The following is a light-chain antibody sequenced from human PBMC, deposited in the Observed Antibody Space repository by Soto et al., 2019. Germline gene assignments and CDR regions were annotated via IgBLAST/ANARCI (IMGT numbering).Light chain of an antibody. CDR3: QQYNNWPPT. Sequence: EIVMTQSPATLSVSPGERATLSCRASQSVTSNLAWYQQKPGQAPRLLIYGASTRATGIPARFSGSGSGTEFILTISSLQSEDFAAYYCQQYNNWPPTFGQGTRLEIK. V-gene: IGKV3-15*01. CDR1: QSVTSN. J-gene: IGKJ5*01. CDR2: GAS.